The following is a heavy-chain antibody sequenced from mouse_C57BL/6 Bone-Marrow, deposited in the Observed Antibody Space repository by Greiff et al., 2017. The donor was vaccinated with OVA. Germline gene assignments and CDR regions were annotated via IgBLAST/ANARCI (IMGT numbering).Heavy chain of an antibody. J-gene: IGHJ2*01. Sequence: EVQVVESGAELVRPGASVKLSCTASGFNIKDDYMHWVKQRPEQGLEWIGWIDPENGDTEYASKFQGKATITADTSSNTAYLQLSSLTSEDTAVYYCTTGYYDYFDYWGQGTTLTVSS. D-gene: IGHD2-4*01. V-gene: IGHV14-4*01. CDR1: GFNIKDDY. CDR2: IDPENGDT. CDR3: TTGYYDYFDY.